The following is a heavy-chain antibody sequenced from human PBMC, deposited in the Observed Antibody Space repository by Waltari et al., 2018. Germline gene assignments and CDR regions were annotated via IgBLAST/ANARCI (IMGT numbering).Heavy chain of an antibody. CDR1: GYSISSGYY. CDR2: IYHSGST. J-gene: IGHJ4*02. V-gene: IGHV4-38-2*01. Sequence: QVQLQESGPGLVKPSETLSLTCAVSGYSISSGYYWGWIRQPPGKGLEWIGSIYHSGSTYYNPSLKSRVTISVDTSKNQFSLKLSSVTAADTAVYYCATVSSGVFDYWGQGTLVTVSS. D-gene: IGHD1-26*01. CDR3: ATVSSGVFDY.